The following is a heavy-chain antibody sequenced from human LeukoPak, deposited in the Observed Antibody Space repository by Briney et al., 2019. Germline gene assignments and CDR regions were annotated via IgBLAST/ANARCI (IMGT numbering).Heavy chain of an antibody. CDR2: INSDGSST. Sequence: GGSLRLSCAASGFTFSSYWMYWVPQAPGKGLVWVSRINSDGSSTNYADSVKGRFTISRDNAKNTLYLQMNSLRADDTAVYYCASGRWSDYFDYWGQGTPVTVSS. V-gene: IGHV3-74*01. CDR1: GFTFSSYW. CDR3: ASGRWSDYFDY. D-gene: IGHD3-3*01. J-gene: IGHJ4*02.